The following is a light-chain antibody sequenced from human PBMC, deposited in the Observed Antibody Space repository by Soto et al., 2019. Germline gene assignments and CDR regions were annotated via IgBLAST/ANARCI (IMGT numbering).Light chain of an antibody. Sequence: DIQMTQSPSSLSASVGDRVTITCRASQDISNYLAWYQQQTGKAPKLLIYAASTLQSGVPSRFSGSGSGTDFTLTISSLQPEDVATYYCQQSYSTPYTFGQGTKLEIK. CDR3: QQSYSTPYT. CDR1: QDISNY. CDR2: AAS. J-gene: IGKJ2*01. V-gene: IGKV1-27*01.